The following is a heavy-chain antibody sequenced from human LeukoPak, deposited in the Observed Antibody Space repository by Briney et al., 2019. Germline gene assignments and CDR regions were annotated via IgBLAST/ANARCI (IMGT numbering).Heavy chain of an antibody. Sequence: SETLSLTCAVYGGSFSGYYWSWIRQPPGKGLEWIGSIYYSGSTYYNPSLKSRVTISVDTSKNQFSLKLSSVTAADTAVYYCARSTEGFDPWGQGTLVTVS. CDR1: GGSFSGYY. J-gene: IGHJ5*02. V-gene: IGHV4-34*01. CDR2: IYYSGST. CDR3: ARSTEGFDP.